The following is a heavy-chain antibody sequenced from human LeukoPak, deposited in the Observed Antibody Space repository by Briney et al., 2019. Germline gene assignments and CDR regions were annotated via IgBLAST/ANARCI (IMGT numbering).Heavy chain of an antibody. CDR2: ISYDGSNK. J-gene: IGHJ6*04. D-gene: IGHD3-10*02. CDR1: GFTFSSYA. V-gene: IGHV3-30*04. Sequence: PGGSLRLSCAASGFTFSSYAMHWVRQAPGKGLEWVALISYDGSNKYYAESVKARFTISRDNSKNTLYLQMNSLRPDDTAVYYCAELGITMIGGVWGKGTTVTISS. CDR3: AELGITMIGGV.